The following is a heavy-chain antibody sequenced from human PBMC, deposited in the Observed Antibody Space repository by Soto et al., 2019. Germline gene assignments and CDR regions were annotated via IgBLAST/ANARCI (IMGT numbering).Heavy chain of an antibody. J-gene: IGHJ5*02. D-gene: IGHD6-13*01. CDR2: INTNTGNP. V-gene: IGHV7-4-1*01. Sequence: ASVKVSCKASGYTFTSYAMNWVRQAPGQGLEWMGWINTNTGNPTYAQGFTGRFVFSLDTSVSTAYLQICSLKAEDTAVYYCARDSELGIAAAGTPWFDPWGQGTLVTVSS. CDR3: ARDSELGIAAAGTPWFDP. CDR1: GYTFTSYA.